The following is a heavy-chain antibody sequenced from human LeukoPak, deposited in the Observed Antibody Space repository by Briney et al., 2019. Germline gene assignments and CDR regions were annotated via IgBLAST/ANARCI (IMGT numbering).Heavy chain of an antibody. CDR3: TRYNNDLFEY. CDR2: IAYDGSRA. Sequence: GRSLRLSCAGSRFTFGGYGMHWYRQTPGRWLDWVAVIAYDGSRAFYADSVKGRFTISRDNSKNTMSVQMDDLRAEDTADYYCTRYNNDLFEYWGQGTLVTVSS. J-gene: IGHJ4*02. V-gene: IGHV3-33*01. CDR1: RFTFGGYG. D-gene: IGHD1-14*01.